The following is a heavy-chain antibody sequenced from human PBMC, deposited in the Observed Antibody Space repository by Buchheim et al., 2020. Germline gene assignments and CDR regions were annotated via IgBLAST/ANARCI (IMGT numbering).Heavy chain of an antibody. CDR1: GFTLSTYA. D-gene: IGHD1-26*01. CDR2: ISHDGSNK. V-gene: IGHV3-30*10. J-gene: IGHJ4*02. CDR3: ARGGRGSDDAFDY. Sequence: QVQLVESGGGVVQPGRSLRLSCAASGFTLSTYAMHWVRQAPGKGLDWVAVISHDGSNKYYTDSVKGRFTISRDNSKKTLYLQMNSLRAEDTAMYYCARGGRGSDDAFDYWGQGTL.